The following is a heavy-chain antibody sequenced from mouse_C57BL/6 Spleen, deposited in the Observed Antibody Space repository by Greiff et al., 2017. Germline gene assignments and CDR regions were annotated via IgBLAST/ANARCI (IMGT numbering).Heavy chain of an antibody. J-gene: IGHJ4*01. V-gene: IGHV2-5*01. CDR3: AKTNYGYAMDY. CDR1: GFSLTSYG. CDR2: IWRGGST. D-gene: IGHD1-1*01. Sequence: QVQLQQSGPGLVQPSQSLSISCTVSGFSLTSYGVHWVRQSPGQGLEWLGVIWRGGSTDYNAAFMSRLSITKDNSKSHDFFKMNSLQADDTAIYYCAKTNYGYAMDYWGQGTSVTVSS.